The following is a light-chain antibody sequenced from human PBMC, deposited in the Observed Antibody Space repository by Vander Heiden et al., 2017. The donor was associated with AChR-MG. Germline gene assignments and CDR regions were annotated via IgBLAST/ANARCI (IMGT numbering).Light chain of an antibody. CDR3: NSRDSSGNQWV. Sequence: SSELTQDPAVSVALGQTVRITCQGVSLRSSYATWYQQKPGQAPIVVIYGKNNRLSGIPDRFSGSSSGNTASLTITGAQAEDEADYYCNSRDSSGNQWVFGGGTKLTVL. J-gene: IGLJ2*01. V-gene: IGLV3-19*01. CDR1: SLRSSY. CDR2: GKN.